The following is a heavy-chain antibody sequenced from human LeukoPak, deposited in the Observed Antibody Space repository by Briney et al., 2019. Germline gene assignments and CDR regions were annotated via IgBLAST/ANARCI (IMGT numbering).Heavy chain of an antibody. CDR1: GGTFSSYA. V-gene: IGHV1-69*04. D-gene: IGHD3-22*01. CDR3: ARDYYDSSGYYYYYGMDV. CDR2: TIPILGIA. J-gene: IGHJ6*02. Sequence: SVKVSCKASGGTFSSYAISWVRQAPGQGLEWMGRTIPILGIANYAQKFQGRVTITADKSTSTAYMELSSLRSEDTAVYYCARDYYDSSGYYYYYGMDVWGQGTTVTVSS.